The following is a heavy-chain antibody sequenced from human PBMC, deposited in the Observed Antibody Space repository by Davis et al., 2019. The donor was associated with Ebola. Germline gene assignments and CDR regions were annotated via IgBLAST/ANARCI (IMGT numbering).Heavy chain of an antibody. Sequence: ASVKVSCKASGYTFTGYYMHWVRQAPGQGLEWMGWINPNSGGTNYAQKLQGRVTMTTDTSTSTAYMELRSLRSDDTAVYYCARDRFEGYCSSTSCSHYYYYYMDVWGKGTTVTVSS. CDR3: ARDRFEGYCSSTSCSHYYYYYMDV. D-gene: IGHD2-2*01. J-gene: IGHJ6*03. CDR1: GYTFTGYY. V-gene: IGHV1-2*02. CDR2: INPNSGGT.